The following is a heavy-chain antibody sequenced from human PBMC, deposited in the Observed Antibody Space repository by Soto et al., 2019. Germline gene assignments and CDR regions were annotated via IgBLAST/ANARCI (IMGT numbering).Heavy chain of an antibody. V-gene: IGHV1-69*13. J-gene: IGHJ4*02. CDR1: GGTFSSYA. D-gene: IGHD6-19*01. CDR2: IIPIFGTA. CDR3: ARESVAVAGSIDY. Sequence: GASVKVSCEASGGTFSSYAISWVRQAPGQGLEWMGGIIPIFGTANYAQKFQGRVTITADESTSTAYMELSSLRSEDTAVYYCARESVAVAGSIDYWGQGTLVTVSS.